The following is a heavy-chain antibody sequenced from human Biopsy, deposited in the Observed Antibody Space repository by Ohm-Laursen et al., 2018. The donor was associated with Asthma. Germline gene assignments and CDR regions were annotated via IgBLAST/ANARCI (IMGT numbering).Heavy chain of an antibody. D-gene: IGHD5-12*01. V-gene: IGHV3-30*02. Sequence: SLRLSCAASGITFSTYGMHWVRQAPGKGLEWVSFIWYDGRKKTYADSVKGRFTISRDNSKNTLYLQMNGLKAEDTAVYYCARDSPSGSDFDYYYFDYWGQGSLVTVSS. CDR3: ARDSPSGSDFDYYYFDY. J-gene: IGHJ4*02. CDR2: IWYDGRKK. CDR1: GITFSTYG.